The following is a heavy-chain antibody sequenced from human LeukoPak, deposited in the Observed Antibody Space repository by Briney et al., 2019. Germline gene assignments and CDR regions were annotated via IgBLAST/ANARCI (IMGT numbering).Heavy chain of an antibody. D-gene: IGHD5-18*01. CDR2: IIPIFGTA. CDR3: ARDRSYGYPYFDY. CDR1: GGTFSSYA. J-gene: IGHJ4*02. Sequence: SVKVSCKASGGTFSSYAISWVRQAPGQGLEWMGGIIPIFGTANYAQKFQGRVTITADKSTSTAYMELSSLRSEDTAVYYCARDRSYGYPYFDYWGQGTLVTVSS. V-gene: IGHV1-69*06.